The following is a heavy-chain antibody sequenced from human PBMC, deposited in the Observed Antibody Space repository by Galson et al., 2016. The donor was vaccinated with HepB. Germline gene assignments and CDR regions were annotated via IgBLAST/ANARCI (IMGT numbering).Heavy chain of an antibody. D-gene: IGHD4-23*01. Sequence: QSGAEVKKPGEPLRISCEASGYIFTNNWISWARQMPGKGLEWMGRLNPSDSYTNYSPSFQGHVTLSVDKSTSTAYLQWGSLKTSDTAIYFCVVVTSLTDHWGQVTLVTVSS. J-gene: IGHJ4*02. V-gene: IGHV5-10-1*01. CDR2: LNPSDSYT. CDR3: VVVTSLTDH. CDR1: GYIFTNNW.